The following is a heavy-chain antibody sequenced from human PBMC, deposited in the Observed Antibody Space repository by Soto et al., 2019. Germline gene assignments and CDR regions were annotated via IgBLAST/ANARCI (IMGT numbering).Heavy chain of an antibody. D-gene: IGHD6-13*01. Sequence: QVQLVESGGGVVQPGRSLRLSCAASGFNFNNYGMHWVRQAPGKGLEWVAVIWNDGKGYYYANSVKGRFTISRDNSKNTRYLQMSSLRAEDTAVYYCARRQISPPTRGAASARGGMDVWGQGTTVTVSS. V-gene: IGHV3-33*01. CDR3: ARRQISPPTRGAASARGGMDV. J-gene: IGHJ6*02. CDR1: GFNFNNYG. CDR2: IWNDGKGY.